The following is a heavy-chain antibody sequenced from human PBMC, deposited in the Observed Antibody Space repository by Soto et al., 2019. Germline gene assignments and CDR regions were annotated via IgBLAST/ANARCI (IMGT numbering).Heavy chain of an antibody. Sequence: GGSLRLSCAASGFTFSSYGMHWVRQAPGKGLEWVAVIWYDGSNKYYADSVKGRFTISRDNSKNTLYLQMNSLRAEDTAVYYCARLSLRRRATRYYYGMDVWGQGTTVTVSS. J-gene: IGHJ6*02. CDR2: IWYDGSNK. CDR3: ARLSLRRRATRYYYGMDV. CDR1: GFTFSSYG. V-gene: IGHV3-33*01. D-gene: IGHD3-16*01.